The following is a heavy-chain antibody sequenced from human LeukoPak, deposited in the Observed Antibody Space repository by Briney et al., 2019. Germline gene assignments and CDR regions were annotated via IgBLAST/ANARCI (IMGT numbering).Heavy chain of an antibody. CDR1: GGSFSGYY. CDR2: INHSGST. J-gene: IGHJ4*02. Sequence: SETLSLTCAVYGGSFSGYYWSWIRQPPGKGLEWIGEINHSGSTNYNPSLKSRVTISVDTSKNQFSLKLSSVTAADTAVYYCASRTSPNNYVNYWGQGTLVTVSS. CDR3: ASRTSPNNYVNY. V-gene: IGHV4-34*01. D-gene: IGHD4-11*01.